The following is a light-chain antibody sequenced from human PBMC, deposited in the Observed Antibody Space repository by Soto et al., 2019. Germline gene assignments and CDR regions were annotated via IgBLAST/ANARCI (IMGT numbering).Light chain of an antibody. CDR3: QQYNTYPLT. CDR1: QSISTW. V-gene: IGKV1-5*03. J-gene: IGKJ4*01. CDR2: KAS. Sequence: DIQVTQSPSTLSASVGDRVTITCRASQSISTWLAWYQQKPGKASKLLIYKASSLEGGVPSRFSGSGSGSDLNITISSLQPDDFATYYCQQYNTYPLTFGGGTKVDIK.